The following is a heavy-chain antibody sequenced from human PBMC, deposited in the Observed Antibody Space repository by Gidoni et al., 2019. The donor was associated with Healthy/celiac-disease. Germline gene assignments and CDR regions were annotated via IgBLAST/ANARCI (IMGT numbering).Heavy chain of an antibody. D-gene: IGHD3-22*01. Sequence: EVQLVESGGGLVQPGGSLRLSCAASGFTVRSNYMGWVRQAPGKGLGWVSVIYSGGSTYYADSVKGRFTISRDNSKNTLYLQMNSLRAEDTAVYYCARDAHYYDSSGLNDYWGQGTLVTVSS. J-gene: IGHJ4*02. V-gene: IGHV3-66*01. CDR1: GFTVRSNY. CDR2: IYSGGST. CDR3: ARDAHYYDSSGLNDY.